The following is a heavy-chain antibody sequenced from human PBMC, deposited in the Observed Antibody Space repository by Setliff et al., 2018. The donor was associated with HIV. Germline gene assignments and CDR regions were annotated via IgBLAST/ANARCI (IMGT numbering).Heavy chain of an antibody. CDR2: IYSSGST. D-gene: IGHD3-22*01. Sequence: SETLSLTCTVSGGSISSSSSYWGWIRQSPGKGLEWIGRIYSSGSTNYNPSLKSRVTMSLDTSKNQFSLKLSSVTAADTAMYYCARVSYYDKKGISFYYYYMDVWGKGTTVTVSS. CDR3: ARVSYYDKKGISFYYYYMDV. J-gene: IGHJ6*03. CDR1: GGSISSSSSY. V-gene: IGHV4-39*07.